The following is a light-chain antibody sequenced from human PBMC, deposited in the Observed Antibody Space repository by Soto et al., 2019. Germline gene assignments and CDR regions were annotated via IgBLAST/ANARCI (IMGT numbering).Light chain of an antibody. V-gene: IGLV1-47*01. Sequence: QSALTQPPSASGTPGQRVTISCSGSSSNIGSNYVYWYQQLPGKAPKLLIYRNNQRPSGVPDRFSGSKSGTSASLAISGLRSEDEADYYCAAWDDSLSVVFGGGTQLTVL. CDR3: AAWDDSLSVV. J-gene: IGLJ2*01. CDR1: SSNIGSNY. CDR2: RNN.